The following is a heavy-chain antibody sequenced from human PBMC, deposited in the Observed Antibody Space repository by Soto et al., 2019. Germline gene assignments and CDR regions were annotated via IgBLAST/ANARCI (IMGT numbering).Heavy chain of an antibody. CDR2: INPSGGST. V-gene: IGHV1-46*03. Sequence: ASVKVSCKASGYTFTSYYMHWVRQAPGQGLEWMGIINPSGGSTSYAQKFQGRVTMTRDTSTSTVYMELSSLRSDDTAVYYCARVGYSSGWYFYYGMDVWGQGTTVTVSS. CDR1: GYTFTSYY. D-gene: IGHD6-19*01. CDR3: ARVGYSSGWYFYYGMDV. J-gene: IGHJ6*02.